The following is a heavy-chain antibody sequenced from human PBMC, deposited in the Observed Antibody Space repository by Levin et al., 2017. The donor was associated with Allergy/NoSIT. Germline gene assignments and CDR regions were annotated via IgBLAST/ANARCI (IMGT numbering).Heavy chain of an antibody. Sequence: GGSLRLSCAASGLSFSSNAMSWVRQAPGKGLEWVSGISGSGDTTYYADSVKGRFTISRDNSKNTLYLQMNSLRAEDTAVYYCAKDAGFLVVVGAFHYWGQGTLVTVSS. CDR2: ISGSGDTT. D-gene: IGHD2-15*01. CDR1: GLSFSSNA. CDR3: AKDAGFLVVVGAFHY. V-gene: IGHV3-23*01. J-gene: IGHJ4*02.